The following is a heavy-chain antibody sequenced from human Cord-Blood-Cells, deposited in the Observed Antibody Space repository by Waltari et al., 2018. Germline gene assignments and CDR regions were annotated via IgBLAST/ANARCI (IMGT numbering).Heavy chain of an antibody. Sequence: EVQLLESGGGLVQPGGSLRLSCAAYGFTVSSYAMSWVRQAPGKGLEWVSAISGSGGSTYYADSVKGRFTISRDNSKNTLYLQMNSLRAEDTAVYYCAKDTIVVVPAARYGMDVWGQGTTVTVSS. J-gene: IGHJ6*02. CDR1: GFTVSSYA. CDR2: ISGSGGST. CDR3: AKDTIVVVPAARYGMDV. V-gene: IGHV3-23*01. D-gene: IGHD2-2*01.